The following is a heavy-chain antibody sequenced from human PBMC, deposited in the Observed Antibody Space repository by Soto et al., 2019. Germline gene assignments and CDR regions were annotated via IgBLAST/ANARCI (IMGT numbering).Heavy chain of an antibody. CDR2: IIPIFDTI. D-gene: IGHD3-3*01. CDR1: GATFSSFA. J-gene: IGHJ4*02. V-gene: IGHV1-69*01. Sequence: QVQLLQSGAEVKKPGSSVKVSCKASGATFSSFAFSWVRQAPGQGLEWMGVIIPIFDTISYAQKFQGRVTITADESTRTAYMELNSLTSDDTAVYYRASPLKWSGYYIAFDYWGQGTLVIVSS. CDR3: ASPLKWSGYYIAFDY.